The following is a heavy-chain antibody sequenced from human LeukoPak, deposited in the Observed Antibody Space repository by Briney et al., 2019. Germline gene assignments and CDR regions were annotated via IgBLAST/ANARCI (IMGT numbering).Heavy chain of an antibody. CDR2: IYSGGST. D-gene: IGHD2-15*01. CDR1: GFTVSSNY. J-gene: IGHJ5*02. CDR3: AKGGVLAATIYNWFDP. V-gene: IGHV3-53*01. Sequence: GGSLRLSCAASGFTVSSNYMSWVRQAPGKGLEWVSVIYSGGSTYYADSVKGRFTISRDNSKNTLYLQMNSLRAEDTAVYYCAKGGVLAATIYNWFDPWGQGTLVTVSS.